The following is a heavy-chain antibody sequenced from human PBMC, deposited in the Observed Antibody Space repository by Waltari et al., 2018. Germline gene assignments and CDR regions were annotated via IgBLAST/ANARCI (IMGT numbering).Heavy chain of an antibody. Sequence: QVQLLQSGDEVRRPGSSVRVSCRTSGRSLRGYSSSWVRQVPGQGLEWMGTVIPIFETPQYAEKFAGRIAISADAATRMAYLDLSGLTYDDTAVYFCARGYFFDSSKRFYFDYWGQGTLVTVSS. V-gene: IGHV1-69*15. CDR1: GRSLRGYS. J-gene: IGHJ4*02. CDR2: VIPIFETP. CDR3: ARGYFFDSSKRFYFDY. D-gene: IGHD3-9*01.